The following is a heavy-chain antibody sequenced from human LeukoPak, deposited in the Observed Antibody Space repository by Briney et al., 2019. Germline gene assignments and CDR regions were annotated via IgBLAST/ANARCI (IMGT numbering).Heavy chain of an antibody. CDR2: INSDGSRT. Sequence: GGSLRLSCAASGFTFSSYWMHWVRQAPGKGLVWVSRINSDGSRTTYADSVKGRFTISRDNAKNTLYLQMNSLRAEDTAEYYCARGHIVVLTAPDYWGQGTLVTVSS. CDR1: GFTFSSYW. CDR3: ARGHIVVLTAPDY. D-gene: IGHD2-21*02. V-gene: IGHV3-74*01. J-gene: IGHJ4*02.